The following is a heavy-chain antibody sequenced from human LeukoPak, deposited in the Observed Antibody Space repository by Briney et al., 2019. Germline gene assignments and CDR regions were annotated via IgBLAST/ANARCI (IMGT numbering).Heavy chain of an antibody. V-gene: IGHV4-34*01. CDR2: INHSGST. Sequence: PSETLSLACAVYGGSFSGYYWSWIRQPPGKGLEWIGEINHSGSTNYNPSLKSRVTISVDKSKNQFSLKLSSVTAADTAVYYCARGVGRWLQRNYWYYFDYWGQGTLVTVSS. CDR3: ARGVGRWLQRNYWYYFDY. J-gene: IGHJ4*02. D-gene: IGHD5-24*01. CDR1: GGSFSGYY.